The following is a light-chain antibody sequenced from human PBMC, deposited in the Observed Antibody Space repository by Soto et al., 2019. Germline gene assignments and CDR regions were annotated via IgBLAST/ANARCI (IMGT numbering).Light chain of an antibody. J-gene: IGKJ1*01. V-gene: IGKV1-8*01. Sequence: AIRMTPSPSSFSASTGDRVTITCRASQGISSYLAWYQQKPGKAPKLLIYAASTLQSGVPSRFSGSGSGTDFTLTISCLQSEDFATYYCQKYYSYPQTFGQGTKVEIK. CDR2: AAS. CDR3: QKYYSYPQT. CDR1: QGISSY.